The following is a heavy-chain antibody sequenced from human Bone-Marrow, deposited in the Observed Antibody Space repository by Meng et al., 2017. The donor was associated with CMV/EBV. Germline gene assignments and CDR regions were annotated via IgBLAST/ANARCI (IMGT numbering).Heavy chain of an antibody. CDR2: ISYDGSNK. V-gene: IGHV3-30-3*01. J-gene: IGHJ4*02. D-gene: IGHD2-2*01. CDR1: GFTFSSYA. CDR3: ARDGGEGYCSSTSCYWGGYFDY. Sequence: GESLKISCAASGFTFSSYAMHWVRQAPGQGLEWVAVISYDGSNKYYADSVKGRFTISRDNSKNTMYLQMNSLRAEDTAVYYCARDGGEGYCSSTSCYWGGYFDYWGQGTLVTVSS.